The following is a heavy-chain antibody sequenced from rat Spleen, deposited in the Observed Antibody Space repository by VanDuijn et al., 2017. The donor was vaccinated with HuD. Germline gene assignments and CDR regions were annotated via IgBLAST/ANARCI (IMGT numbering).Heavy chain of an antibody. CDR2: INTGSGHT. J-gene: IGHJ2*01. CDR3: ARRTGSSDY. CDR1: GYTFTDYY. Sequence: QVQLQQSGAELAKPGSSVKISCEASGYTFTDYYISWIKQTTGQGLDYIGYINTGSGHTNYNEKFKDKATLTVDRSSSTAFMQLSSLTPDDSVVYYCARRTGSSDYWGQGVMVTVSS. V-gene: IGHV1-43*01. D-gene: IGHD5-1*01.